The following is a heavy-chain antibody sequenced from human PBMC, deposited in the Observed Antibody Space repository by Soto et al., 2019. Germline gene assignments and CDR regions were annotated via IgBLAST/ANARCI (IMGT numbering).Heavy chain of an antibody. CDR1: GGTFSSYA. V-gene: IGHV1-69*01. Sequence: QVQLVQSGAEVKKPGSSVKVSCKASGGTFSSYAISWVRQAPGQGLEWMGGIIPIFGTANYALKFQGRVTITADESTSTSYMELISLRSEDTAVYYCARGRRDGYNLDDAFDIGGQGTMVTVSS. CDR3: ARGRRDGYNLDDAFDI. CDR2: IIPIFGTA. D-gene: IGHD5-12*01. J-gene: IGHJ3*02.